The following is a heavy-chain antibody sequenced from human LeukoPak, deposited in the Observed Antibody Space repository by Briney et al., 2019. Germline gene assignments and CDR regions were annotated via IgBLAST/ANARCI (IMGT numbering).Heavy chain of an antibody. J-gene: IGHJ5*02. Sequence: SETLSLTCTVSGGSISSYYWSWIRQPPGKGLEGIGYIYYSGSTNYNPSLKSRVTISVDTSKNQFSLKLSSVTAADTAVYYCARQYGRRYNWFDPWGQGTLVTVSS. V-gene: IGHV4-59*08. CDR3: ARQYGRRYNWFDP. CDR2: IYYSGST. D-gene: IGHD3-10*01. CDR1: GGSISSYY.